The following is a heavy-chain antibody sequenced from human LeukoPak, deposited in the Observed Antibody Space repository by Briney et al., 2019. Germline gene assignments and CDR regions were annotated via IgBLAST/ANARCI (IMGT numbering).Heavy chain of an antibody. CDR3: AKDSGGDSPPYGMDV. CDR2: ISYDGSNK. D-gene: IGHD4-17*01. Sequence: GGSLRLSCAASGFTFSSYGMHWVRQAPGKGLEWVAVISYDGSNKYYADSVKGRFTISRDNSKNTLYLQMNSLRAEDTAEYYCAKDSGGDSPPYGMDVWGQGTTVTVSS. V-gene: IGHV3-30*18. J-gene: IGHJ6*02. CDR1: GFTFSSYG.